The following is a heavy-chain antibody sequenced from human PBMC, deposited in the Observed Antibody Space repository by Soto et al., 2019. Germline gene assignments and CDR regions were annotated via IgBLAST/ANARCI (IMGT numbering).Heavy chain of an antibody. CDR3: ARAGSSLETARVSQYFYGMDF. D-gene: IGHD5-18*01. CDR2: INAGNGNT. V-gene: IGHV1-3*01. J-gene: IGHJ6*01. Sequence: ASVEVSSKVSGYTFTRYAMHWVCQSPGQRLEWMGWINAGNGNTKYSQKFQGRVTITRDPASITAHLELTTLTTEDTAVYYCARAGSSLETARVSQYFYGMDFLGKGTTVTVSS. CDR1: GYTFTRYA.